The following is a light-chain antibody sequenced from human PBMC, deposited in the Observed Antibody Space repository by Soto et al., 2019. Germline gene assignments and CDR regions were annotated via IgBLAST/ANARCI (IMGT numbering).Light chain of an antibody. V-gene: IGLV2-14*01. CDR1: SSDIGAYDY. Sequence: QSALTQPASLSGSPGQSITISCTGTSSDIGAYDYVSWFQQHPGKAPKLMIFEVNNRSSGVSNRFSGSKSGNTAYLTISGLQAEDEADYYCFSFATSSTHVFGTGTKLTVL. CDR3: FSFATSSTHV. J-gene: IGLJ1*01. CDR2: EVN.